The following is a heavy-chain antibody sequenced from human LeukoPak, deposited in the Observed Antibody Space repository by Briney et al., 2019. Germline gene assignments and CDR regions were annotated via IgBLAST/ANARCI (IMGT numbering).Heavy chain of an antibody. Sequence: SETLSLTCTVSGGSISSYYWSWIRQPPGKGLEGIGYIYYSGSTNYNPSLKSRVTISVDTSMNQFSLKLSSVTAADTAVYYCARAYYYDSSGYPAQFDYWGQGTLVTVSS. J-gene: IGHJ4*02. CDR3: ARAYYYDSSGYPAQFDY. CDR1: GGSISSYY. V-gene: IGHV4-59*01. CDR2: IYYSGST. D-gene: IGHD3-22*01.